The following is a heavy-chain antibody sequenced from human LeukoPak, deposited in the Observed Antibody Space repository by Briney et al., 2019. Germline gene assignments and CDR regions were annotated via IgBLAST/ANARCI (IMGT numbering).Heavy chain of an antibody. CDR2: IKQGGSEK. V-gene: IGHV3-7*05. J-gene: IGHJ4*02. D-gene: IGHD1-26*01. CDR1: GPTFRNFW. CDR3: RVGAAPDY. Sequence: PGGSLRLSCAASGPTFRNFWVDWVRQAPGKGLEWVANIKQGGSEKNYVDSVKGRFTISRDDAKNSLFLQMNSLRAEDTAVYYCRVGAAPDYWGQGILVTVSS.